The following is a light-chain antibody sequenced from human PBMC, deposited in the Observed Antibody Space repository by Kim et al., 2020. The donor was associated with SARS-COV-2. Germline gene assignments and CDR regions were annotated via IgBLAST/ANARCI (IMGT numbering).Light chain of an antibody. CDR3: LQDYNYPYT. Sequence: AIQMTQSPSSLSASVRDRVTITCRASQGIRNDLGWYQQRPGKAPKLLIYLASSLQSGVPSRFSGSGSGTNFTLTISSLQPEDFATYYCLQDYNYPYTFGQGTKLEI. J-gene: IGKJ2*01. CDR1: QGIRND. V-gene: IGKV1-6*01. CDR2: LAS.